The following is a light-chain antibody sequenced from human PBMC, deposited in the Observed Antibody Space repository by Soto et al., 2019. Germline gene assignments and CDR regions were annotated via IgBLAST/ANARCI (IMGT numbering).Light chain of an antibody. V-gene: IGLV2-14*01. CDR1: STDVGGYNA. J-gene: IGLJ1*01. CDR2: EVT. CDR3: SSCRVSHLYD. Sequence: QSALSQPASVSGAPGQTSTISCTGTSTDVGGYNAVSWYQHHPGKAPKLIIYEVTHRPSGVSDRFSASKSGNTASLTISGLPAEEEGDYYCSSCRVSHLYDFGTGTKV.